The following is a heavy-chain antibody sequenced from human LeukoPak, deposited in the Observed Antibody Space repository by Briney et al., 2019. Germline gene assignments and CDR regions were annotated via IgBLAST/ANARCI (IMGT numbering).Heavy chain of an antibody. J-gene: IGHJ4*02. D-gene: IGHD2-21*01. CDR2: INANSGGT. CDR3: AKESRVKFSDFDY. Sequence: ASVKVSCKTSGFTFTDYHIHWVRQAPGQGLEWMGCINANSGGTKYPQEFQGRVTVTRGTSISTAYMEVSRLTSDDTAVYFCAKESRVKFSDFDYWGQGTLVTVSS. V-gene: IGHV1-2*02. CDR1: GFTFTDYH.